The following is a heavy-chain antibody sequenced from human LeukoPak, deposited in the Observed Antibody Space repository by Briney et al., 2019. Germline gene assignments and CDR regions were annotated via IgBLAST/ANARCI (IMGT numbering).Heavy chain of an antibody. V-gene: IGHV4-4*07. D-gene: IGHD6-13*01. CDR1: GGSISSYY. Sequence: SETLSLTCTVSGGSISSYYWSWVRQPAGKGLEWIGRIYASGNTNYNPSLKGRVTMTIDTSKNQFPLDLSSVTAADTAVYYCARGRGSSWYYLDSWGQGTLVTISS. CDR2: IYASGNT. J-gene: IGHJ4*02. CDR3: ARGRGSSWYYLDS.